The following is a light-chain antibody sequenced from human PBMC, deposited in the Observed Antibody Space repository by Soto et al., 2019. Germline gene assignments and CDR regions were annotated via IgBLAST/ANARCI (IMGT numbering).Light chain of an antibody. Sequence: DIVLTQTPLSSPVTLGQPASISCRSSQSLVHSDGNTYLSWFHQRPGQPPRLLIDKVSNRFSGVPDGVSGSAAEIDLTLKISRVEGEDVGIYFCMQGSQYRPYTFGLGAKLEIK. CDR3: MQGSQYRPYT. V-gene: IGKV2-24*01. CDR2: KVS. CDR1: QSLVHSDGNTY. J-gene: IGKJ2*01.